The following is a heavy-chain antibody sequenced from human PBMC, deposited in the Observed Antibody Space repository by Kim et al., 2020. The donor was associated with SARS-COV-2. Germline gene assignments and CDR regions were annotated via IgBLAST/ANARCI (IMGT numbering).Heavy chain of an antibody. D-gene: IGHD4-17*01. J-gene: IGHJ6*02. Sequence: GGSLRLSCAASGFTFSSYAMSWVRQAPGKGLEWVSAISGSGGSTYYADSVKGRFTISRDNSKNTLYLQMNSLRAEDTAVYYCAKAVNGETTVTIYYYYYYGMDVWGQGTTVTVSS. CDR1: GFTFSSYA. CDR2: ISGSGGST. CDR3: AKAVNGETTVTIYYYYYYGMDV. V-gene: IGHV3-23*01.